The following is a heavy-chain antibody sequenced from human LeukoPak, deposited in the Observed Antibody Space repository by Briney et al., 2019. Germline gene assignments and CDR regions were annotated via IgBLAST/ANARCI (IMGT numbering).Heavy chain of an antibody. Sequence: VASVKVSCKASGYTFTGFYIHWVRQAPGQGLEWMGWINPNSGGTNYAQKFQDRVTMTRDTSISTAYMELNSLKSDDTAVYYCARPLTTSGWYFDLWGRGTLVTVSS. CDR1: GYTFTGFY. V-gene: IGHV1-2*02. CDR3: ARPLTTSGWYFDL. CDR2: INPNSGGT. D-gene: IGHD1-14*01. J-gene: IGHJ2*01.